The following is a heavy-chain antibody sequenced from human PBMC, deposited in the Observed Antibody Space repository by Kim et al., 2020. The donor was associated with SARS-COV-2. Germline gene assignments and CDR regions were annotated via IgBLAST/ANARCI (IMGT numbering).Heavy chain of an antibody. CDR1: GYSFTSYW. D-gene: IGHD4-4*01. V-gene: IGHV5-10-1*01. CDR3: ARRGGSDPDYSNYYWYFDL. J-gene: IGHJ2*01. Sequence: GESLKISCKGSGYSFTSYWISWVRQMPGKGLEWMGRIDPSDSYTNYSPSFQGHVTISADKSISTAYLQWSSLKASDTAMYYCARRGGSDPDYSNYYWYFDLWGRSTLVTVSS. CDR2: IDPSDSYT.